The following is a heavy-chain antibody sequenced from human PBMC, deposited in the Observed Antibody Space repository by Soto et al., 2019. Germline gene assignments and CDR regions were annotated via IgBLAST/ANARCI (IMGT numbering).Heavy chain of an antibody. D-gene: IGHD2-21*02. J-gene: IGHJ4*02. Sequence: SETLSLTCTVSGGSISSGSYYWTWIRQHPGRGLEWIGYINYRGSTFYNPSLESRMTISVDTSKNQFSLTVSSVTAADTAVYYCATVIVDQGGNSPLANWGLGTLVTVSS. CDR2: INYRGST. CDR1: GGSISSGSYY. V-gene: IGHV4-31*03. CDR3: ATVIVDQGGNSPLAN.